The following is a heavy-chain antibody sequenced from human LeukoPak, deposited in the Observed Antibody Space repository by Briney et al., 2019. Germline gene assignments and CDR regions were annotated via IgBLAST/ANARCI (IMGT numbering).Heavy chain of an antibody. V-gene: IGHV3-21*01. CDR1: GFTFSSYN. CDR3: ARVRSAAAGPLDY. Sequence: GGSLRLSCAASGFTFSSYNMNWVRQAPGKGLEWVSSISSSSDYIYYADSVKGRFTISRDNAKNSLYLQMKSLRADDTAVYHCARVRSAAAGPLDYWGQGTLVTVSS. D-gene: IGHD6-13*01. J-gene: IGHJ4*02. CDR2: ISSSSDYI.